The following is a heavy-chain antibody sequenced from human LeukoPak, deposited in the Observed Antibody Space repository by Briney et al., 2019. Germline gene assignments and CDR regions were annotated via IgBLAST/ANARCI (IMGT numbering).Heavy chain of an antibody. V-gene: IGHV4-59*08. CDR1: GGSISSYY. J-gene: IGHJ4*02. Sequence: PSETLSLTCSVSGGSISSYYWNWILQPPGKGLEWIGYIYYSGSTNYNPSLRSRVTISVDTSKNQFSLKLSSVTAADTAVYFCARQLGGEAVAGHVQPFDYWGQGTLVTVSS. CDR2: IYYSGST. D-gene: IGHD6-19*01. CDR3: ARQLGGEAVAGHVQPFDY.